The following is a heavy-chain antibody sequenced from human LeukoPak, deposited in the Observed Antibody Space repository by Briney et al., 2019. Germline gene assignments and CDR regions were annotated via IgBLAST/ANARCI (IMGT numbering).Heavy chain of an antibody. V-gene: IGHV1-24*01. D-gene: IGHD3-22*01. Sequence: ASVKVSCTASGYTFTSYGISWVRQAPGKGLEWMGGFDPEDGETIYAQKFQGRVTMTEDTSTDTAYMELSSLRSEDTAVYYCATDSSGYYYFDYWGQGTLVTVSS. J-gene: IGHJ4*02. CDR3: ATDSSGYYYFDY. CDR2: FDPEDGET. CDR1: GYTFTSYG.